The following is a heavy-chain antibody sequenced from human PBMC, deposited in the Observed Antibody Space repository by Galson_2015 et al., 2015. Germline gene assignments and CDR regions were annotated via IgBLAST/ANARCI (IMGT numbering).Heavy chain of an antibody. J-gene: IGHJ4*02. CDR2: IYYSGRT. CDR3: ASGRTASGLDY. Sequence: SETLSLTCSVSGASISSSYWSWIRQPPGKGLEYIGYIYYSGRTKYNPSLMSRVTISGDTSKNQISLRVSSVSAADTAVYYCASGRTASGLDYWGQGTLVIVSS. D-gene: IGHD5-18*01. V-gene: IGHV4-59*12. CDR1: GASISSSY.